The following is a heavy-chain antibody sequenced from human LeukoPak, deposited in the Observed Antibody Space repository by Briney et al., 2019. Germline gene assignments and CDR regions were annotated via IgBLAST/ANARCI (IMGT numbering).Heavy chain of an antibody. CDR3: ARDESYSSDY. V-gene: IGHV3-53*01. CDR2: IYSGGDT. Sequence: GGSLRLSCAASVFTVSSNYMMGWVRQAPGKGLEWVSGIYSGGDTYYGDSVKGRFTISRDNAKSSLYLRMNGLRAEDTAVYYCARDESYSSDYWGQGTLVTVSS. J-gene: IGHJ4*02. CDR1: VFTVSSNY. D-gene: IGHD3-22*01.